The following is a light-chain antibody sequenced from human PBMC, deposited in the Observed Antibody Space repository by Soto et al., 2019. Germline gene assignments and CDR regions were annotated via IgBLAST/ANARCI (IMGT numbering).Light chain of an antibody. V-gene: IGKV3-15*01. CDR1: QGVSSN. J-gene: IGKJ1*01. CDR3: QQYNDWPQT. Sequence: EIVMTQSPATLSVSPGERATLSCRASQGVSSNVAWYQQKPGQAPRLLVYGASTKASRIPVRFSGSGSGTEFTLTISSLQSEDFVVYYCQQYNDWPQTFGQGTKVEIK. CDR2: GAS.